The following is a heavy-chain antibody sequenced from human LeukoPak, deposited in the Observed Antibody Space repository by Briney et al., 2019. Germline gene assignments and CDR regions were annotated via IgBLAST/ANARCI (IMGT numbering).Heavy chain of an antibody. Sequence: GGSLRLSCAASGFTFSSYEMNWVRQAPGKGLEWVSYISSSGSTIYYADSVKGRFTISRDNAKNSLYLQMNSLRAEDTAVYYCAREKEMITFGGVIVNEAFDYWGQGTLVTVSS. D-gene: IGHD3-16*02. J-gene: IGHJ4*02. V-gene: IGHV3-48*03. CDR1: GFTFSSYE. CDR3: AREKEMITFGGVIVNEAFDY. CDR2: ISSSGSTI.